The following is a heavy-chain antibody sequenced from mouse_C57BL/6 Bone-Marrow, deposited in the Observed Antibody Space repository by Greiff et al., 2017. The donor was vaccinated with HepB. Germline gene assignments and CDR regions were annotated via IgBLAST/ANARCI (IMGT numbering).Heavy chain of an antibody. D-gene: IGHD2-4*01. CDR3: TREECNGLRRRFAY. Sequence: EVKLVESGGGLVQPEGSMKLSCAASGFTFSDAWMDWVRQSPEKGLEWVAEIRNKANNHATYYAESVKGRFTISRDDSKSSVYMQMNSLRAADTGIYYCTREECNGLRRRFAYWGQGTLVTVSA. V-gene: IGHV6-6*01. CDR2: IRNKANNHAT. CDR1: GFTFSDAW. J-gene: IGHJ3*01.